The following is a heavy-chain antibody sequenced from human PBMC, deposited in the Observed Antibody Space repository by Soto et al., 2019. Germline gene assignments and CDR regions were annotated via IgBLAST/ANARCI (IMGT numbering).Heavy chain of an antibody. J-gene: IGHJ2*01. Sequence: QAQLVQSGPELKKPGASVKISCEASGYVFSSYGVSWVRQAPGQGLEWMGWISAYNGRTKNAQKFQGRVTMTTIDTSTRAAHMERKNLTSDDTALYYCAMANCYVRGGYALGSNWYFDLWARGTLVTVS. CDR3: AMANCYVRGGYALGSNWYFDL. CDR1: GYVFSSYG. CDR2: ISAYNGRT. D-gene: IGHD2-2*01. V-gene: IGHV1-18*01.